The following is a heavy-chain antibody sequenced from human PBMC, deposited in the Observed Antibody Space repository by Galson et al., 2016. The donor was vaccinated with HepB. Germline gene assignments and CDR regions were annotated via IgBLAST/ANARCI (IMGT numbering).Heavy chain of an antibody. D-gene: IGHD3-22*01. CDR1: GFSFSSYD. J-gene: IGHJ4*02. V-gene: IGHV3-13*01. CDR3: VRAFTTTWYHFDY. Sequence: SLRLSCAASGFSFSSYDMHWVRQATGKGLEWVSAIGISGAKYYSDSVRGRFTISRENARDSSYLQMNGLTAGDTALYYCVRAFTTTWYHFDYWGQGTVVTVSS. CDR2: IGISGAK.